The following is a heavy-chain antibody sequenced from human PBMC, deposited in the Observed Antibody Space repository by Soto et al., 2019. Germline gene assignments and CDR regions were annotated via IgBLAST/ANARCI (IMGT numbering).Heavy chain of an antibody. V-gene: IGHV5-51*01. CDR2: IYPGDSDT. Sequence: GESLKISCKGSGYSFTSYWIGWVRQMPGKGLEWMGIIYPGDSDTRYSPSFQGQVTISADKSISTAYLQWSSLKASDTAMYYCARHGTTHYYYYGMDVWGQGTTVTVSS. CDR3: ARHGTTHYYYYGMDV. CDR1: GYSFTSYW. J-gene: IGHJ6*02. D-gene: IGHD1-1*01.